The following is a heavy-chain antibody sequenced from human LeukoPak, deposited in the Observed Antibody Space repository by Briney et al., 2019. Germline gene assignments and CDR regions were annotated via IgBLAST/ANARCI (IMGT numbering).Heavy chain of an antibody. CDR3: ARSDNPWEYYYYMDV. V-gene: IGHV1-69*01. D-gene: IGHD1-14*01. J-gene: IGHJ6*03. CDR1: GGTFSSYA. CDR2: IIPIFGTA. Sequence: SVKVSCKASGGTFSSYAISWVRQAPGQGLEWMGGIIPIFGTANYAQKFQGRVTITADESASTAYMELSSLRSEDTAVYYCARSDNPWEYYYYMDVWGKGTTVTVSS.